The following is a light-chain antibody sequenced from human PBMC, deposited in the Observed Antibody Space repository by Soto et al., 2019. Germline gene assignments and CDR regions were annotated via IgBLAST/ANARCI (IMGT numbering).Light chain of an antibody. V-gene: IGKV3-20*01. CDR1: QSVSSNY. CDR3: QQYGSSPKT. Sequence: EIVLTQSPGTLSLSPGERATVSCRASQSVSSNYLAWYQQKPGQAPRLLIYGASSRATGIPDRFSGSGPGTDFTLTISRLEPEDFVVYYCQQYGSSPKTFGRGTKLEIK. CDR2: GAS. J-gene: IGKJ4*02.